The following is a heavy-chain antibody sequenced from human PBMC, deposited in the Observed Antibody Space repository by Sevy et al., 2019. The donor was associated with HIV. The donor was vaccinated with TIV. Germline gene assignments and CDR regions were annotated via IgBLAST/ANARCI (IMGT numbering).Heavy chain of an antibody. D-gene: IGHD5-18*01. V-gene: IGHV3-23*01. CDR3: AKDVDTAMVTFAFDI. J-gene: IGHJ3*02. CDR2: ISGSGGST. CDR1: GFTFSSYA. Sequence: GGSLRLSCAASGFTFSSYAMSWVRQAPGKGLEWVSAISGSGGSTYYADSVKGRFTISREKSKNTLYLQMNSLRAEDTAVYYCAKDVDTAMVTFAFDIWGQGTMVTVSS.